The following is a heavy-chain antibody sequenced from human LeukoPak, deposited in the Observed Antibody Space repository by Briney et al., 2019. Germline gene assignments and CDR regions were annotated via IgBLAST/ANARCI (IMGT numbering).Heavy chain of an antibody. CDR3: ASLRSTSNTFDY. J-gene: IGHJ4*02. D-gene: IGHD2/OR15-2a*01. CDR2: INPNSGGT. V-gene: IGHV1-2*02. Sequence: ASVKVSCKASGYTFTGYYMHWVRQAPGQGLEWVGWINPNSGGTNYAQKFQGRVTMTRDTSISTAYMELSRLRSDDTAVYYCASLRSTSNTFDYWGQGTLVTVSS. CDR1: GYTFTGYY.